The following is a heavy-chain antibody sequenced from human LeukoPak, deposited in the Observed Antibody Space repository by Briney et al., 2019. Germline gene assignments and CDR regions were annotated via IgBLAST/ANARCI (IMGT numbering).Heavy chain of an antibody. CDR3: ARDLGYYDSSGYYYYYYMDV. J-gene: IGHJ6*03. CDR2: INPNSGGS. Sequence: GASVNVSCKASGYTFTRYYMHWVRQAPGQGLEWMGRINPNSGGSNYAQKYHARVTITRDTSISTAYMELSRLRSDDTAVDYCARDLGYYDSSGYYYYYYMDVWGKGTTVTVSS. V-gene: IGHV1-2*06. D-gene: IGHD3-22*01. CDR1: GYTFTRYY.